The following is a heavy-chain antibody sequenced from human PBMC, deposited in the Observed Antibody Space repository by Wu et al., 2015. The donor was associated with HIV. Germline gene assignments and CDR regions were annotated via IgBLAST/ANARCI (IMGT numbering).Heavy chain of an antibody. J-gene: IGHJ3*02. V-gene: IGHV1-2*02. D-gene: IGHD5-12*01. CDR2: LNPRSGDT. CDR3: AREGRSASDTGAFDI. Sequence: QVQLVQSGAEVKKPGASVKVSCKASGYTFTSYYMHWVRQAPGQGLEWIGWLNPRSGDTKNAQRFQGRVTLTRDTSVSTLYLDLSSLRSDDTAVYYCAREGRSASDTGAFDIWGLGTMVTVYS. CDR1: GYTFTSYY.